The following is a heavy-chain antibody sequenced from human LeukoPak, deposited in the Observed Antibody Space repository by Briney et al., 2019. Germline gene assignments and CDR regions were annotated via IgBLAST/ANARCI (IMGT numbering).Heavy chain of an antibody. CDR1: GGSISSSSYY. CDR3: ARQIGSSFFY. D-gene: IGHD6-13*01. Sequence: SQTLSLTCTVSGGSISSSSYYWGWIRQPPGKGLEWIGSIYYSGSTYYNPSLKSRVTISVDTSKNQFSLKLSSVTAADTAVYYCARQIGSSFFYWGQGTLVTVSS. CDR2: IYYSGST. V-gene: IGHV4-39*01. J-gene: IGHJ4*02.